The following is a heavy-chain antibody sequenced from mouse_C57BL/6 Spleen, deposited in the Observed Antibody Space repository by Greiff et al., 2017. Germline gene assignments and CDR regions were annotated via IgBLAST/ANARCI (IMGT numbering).Heavy chain of an antibody. CDR1: GYTFTDYY. J-gene: IGHJ4*01. D-gene: IGHD1-1*02. Sequence: EVQLQQSGPELVKPGASVKISCKASGYTFTDYYMNWVKQSHGKSLEWIGDINPNNGGTSYNQKFKGKATLTVDKSSSTAYMELRSLTSEDSAVYYCARGGNGRVHYYARDYWGQGTSVTVSS. CDR3: ARGGNGRVHYYARDY. V-gene: IGHV1-26*01. CDR2: INPNNGGT.